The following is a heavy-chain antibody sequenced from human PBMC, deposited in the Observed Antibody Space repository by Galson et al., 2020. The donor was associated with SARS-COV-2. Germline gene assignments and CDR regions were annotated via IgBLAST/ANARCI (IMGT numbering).Heavy chain of an antibody. V-gene: IGHV3-74*01. J-gene: IGHJ4*02. Sequence: GESLKISCAASGFSFSDYVMHWVRQVPGKGLVWVSRISHDGTITSYADFVKGRFHISRDNAKNTLYLQMDSLRADDTGVYYCATDVNWLLVQYWGQGALASVS. D-gene: IGHD3-9*01. CDR1: GFSFSDYV. CDR2: ISHDGTIT. CDR3: ATDVNWLLVQY.